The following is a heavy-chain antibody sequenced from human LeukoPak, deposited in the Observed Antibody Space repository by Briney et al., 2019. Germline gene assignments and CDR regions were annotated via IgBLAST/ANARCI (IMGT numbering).Heavy chain of an antibody. CDR2: IYSGGST. Sequence: GGSLGLSCAASGFTVSSNYMSWVRQAPGKGLEWVSVIYSGGSTYYADSVKGRFTISRDNSKNTLYLQMNSLRAEDTAVYYCARDIYSGYDWDYWGQGTLVTVSS. J-gene: IGHJ4*02. CDR3: ARDIYSGYDWDY. D-gene: IGHD5-12*01. CDR1: GFTVSSNY. V-gene: IGHV3-66*01.